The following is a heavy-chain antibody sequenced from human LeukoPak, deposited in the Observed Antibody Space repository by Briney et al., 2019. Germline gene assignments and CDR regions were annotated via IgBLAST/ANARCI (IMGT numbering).Heavy chain of an antibody. CDR2: INRSGGST. V-gene: IGHV1-46*01. CDR3: ARMAPHYDILTGYYFNASGRWWFDP. D-gene: IGHD3-9*01. Sequence: ASVKVSCKASGYTFTSYYMHWVRQAPGQGLEWMGIINRSGGSTSYAQKFQGRVTMTRDTSTSTVYMELSSLRSEDTAVYYCARMAPHYDILTGYYFNASGRWWFDPWGQGTLVTVSS. J-gene: IGHJ5*02. CDR1: GYTFTSYY.